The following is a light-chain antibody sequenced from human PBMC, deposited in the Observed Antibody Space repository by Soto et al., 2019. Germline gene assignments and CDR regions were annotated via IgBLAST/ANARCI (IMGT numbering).Light chain of an antibody. V-gene: IGKV3-20*01. J-gene: IGKJ4*01. CDR1: QSISNHH. Sequence: EIVLTQSAVTLSSSPGERVTLSGMASQSISNHHLASHQQKSGQAPTVLIRGTSNRATGIPDRFSGSGSGIDFTLTFSRLEPEDFAVYYCEYYGSSITFGRGTKVDLK. CDR2: GTS. CDR3: EYYGSSIT.